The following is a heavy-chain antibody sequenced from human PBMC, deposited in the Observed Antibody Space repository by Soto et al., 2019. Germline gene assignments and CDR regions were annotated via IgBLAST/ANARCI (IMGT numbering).Heavy chain of an antibody. V-gene: IGHV1-2*04. J-gene: IGHJ6*03. Sequence: QVPLVQSGAEVRKPGASVTASCRSSGDSFNDYYIHWVRQAPGQGLEWMGWINPNSGVTKYAQKFQGWVSMTRDTSIRTVYMQLSRLRSDDTAVYYCARESGGATATLDYYYFYMDVWGTGTTVTVSS. CDR1: GDSFNDYY. CDR2: INPNSGVT. D-gene: IGHD5-12*01. CDR3: ARESGGATATLDYYYFYMDV.